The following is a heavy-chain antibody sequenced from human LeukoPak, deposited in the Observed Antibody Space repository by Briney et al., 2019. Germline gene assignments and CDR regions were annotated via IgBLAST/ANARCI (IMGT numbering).Heavy chain of an antibody. Sequence: ASVKVSRKASGDTFSTYAITWVRQAPGQGLEWMGRIVPRLDIANYAQKFQGRVSITADTSTSTAYMELSSLRSEDTAVYYCARVDYTDAFDIWAQGTMVTVSS. CDR3: ARVDYTDAFDI. D-gene: IGHD4-11*01. CDR1: GDTFSTYA. J-gene: IGHJ3*02. CDR2: IVPRLDIA. V-gene: IGHV1-69*04.